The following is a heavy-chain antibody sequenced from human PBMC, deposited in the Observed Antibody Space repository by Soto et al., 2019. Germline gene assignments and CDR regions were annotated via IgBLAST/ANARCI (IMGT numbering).Heavy chain of an antibody. CDR2: INAGNGNT. Sequence: ASVKVSCKASGYTFTSYAMHWVRQAPGQRLEWMGWINAGNGNTKYSLKFQGRVTITRDTSASTAYMELSSLRSEDTAVYYCASGGSIYWYFVLLGGGILVTVS. CDR3: ASGGSIYWYFVL. J-gene: IGHJ2*01. V-gene: IGHV1-3*01. CDR1: GYTFTSYA. D-gene: IGHD1-26*01.